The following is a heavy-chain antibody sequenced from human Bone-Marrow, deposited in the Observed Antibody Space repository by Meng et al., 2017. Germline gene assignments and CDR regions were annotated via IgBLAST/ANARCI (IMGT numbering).Heavy chain of an antibody. D-gene: IGHD4-17*01. CDR3: ARGRVTTVTTPNWYFDL. CDR1: GGSFSDYY. Sequence: QGASQQGGGGLLKPSETLSLTCVGSGGSFSDYYWSWIRQPPGKGLEWIGEINHSGSTNYNPSLKSRVTISVDTSKNQFSLKLSSVTAADTAVYYCARGRVTTVTTPNWYFDLWGRGTLVTVSS. J-gene: IGHJ2*01. CDR2: INHSGST. V-gene: IGHV4-34*01.